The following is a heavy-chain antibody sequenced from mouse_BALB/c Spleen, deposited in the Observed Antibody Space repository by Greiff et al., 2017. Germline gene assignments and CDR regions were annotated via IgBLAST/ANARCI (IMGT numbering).Heavy chain of an antibody. CDR2: ISTYYGDA. CDR1: GYTFTDYA. CDR3: ARRGGNPYWYFDV. V-gene: IGHV1S137*01. Sequence: VKLMESGAELVRPGVSVKISCKGSGYTFTDYAMHWVKQSHAKSLEWIGVISTYYGDASYNQKFKGKATMTVDKSSSTAYMELARLTSEDSAIYYCARRGGNPYWYFDVWGAGTTVTVSS. D-gene: IGHD2-1*01. J-gene: IGHJ1*01.